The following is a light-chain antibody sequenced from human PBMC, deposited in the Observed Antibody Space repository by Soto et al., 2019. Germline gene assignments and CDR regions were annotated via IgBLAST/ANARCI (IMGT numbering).Light chain of an antibody. CDR2: GTS. CDR1: QTVCSTY. CDR3: EQYANSPLLT. Sequence: IMLSQSPGALSLNQGDTATLSCRASQTVCSTYLAWYQQKPGQAPRLLIFGTSSRATGIPDRFSGSGSGTDFTLSIIRLEPEDFAVYYGEQYANSPLLTLRVATKVQ. J-gene: IGKJ4*01. V-gene: IGKV3-20*01.